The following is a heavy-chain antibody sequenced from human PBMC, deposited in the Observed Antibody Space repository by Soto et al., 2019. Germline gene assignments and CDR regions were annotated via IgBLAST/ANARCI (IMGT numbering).Heavy chain of an antibody. V-gene: IGHV3-30-3*01. CDR1: EFAFSNYA. J-gene: IGHJ6*01. D-gene: IGHD3-10*01. CDR2: ISHDGSDE. Sequence: QVQLFESGGGVVQPGRSLRLSCAASEFAFSNYAFHWVRQAPGRGLEWVAVISHDGSDEFYAGSVKGRFIVSRDNSKSTVSLHMNSLSGEDTGIYFCARSAGLLWFGESSSHGLDVWGQGTTVAVSS. CDR3: ARSAGLLWFGESSSHGLDV.